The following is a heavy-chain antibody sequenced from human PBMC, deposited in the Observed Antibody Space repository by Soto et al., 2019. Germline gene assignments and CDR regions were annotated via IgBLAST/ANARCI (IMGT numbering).Heavy chain of an antibody. V-gene: IGHV4-59*01. Sequence: SETLSLTCTVSGGSISSYYWSWIRQPPGKGLEWIGYIYYSGSTNYNPSLKGRVTISVDTSKNQFSLELSSVTAADTAVYYCAREIASYYDFWSGSWFDPWGQGTLVTVSS. CDR1: GGSISSYY. J-gene: IGHJ5*02. CDR2: IYYSGST. CDR3: AREIASYYDFWSGSWFDP. D-gene: IGHD3-3*01.